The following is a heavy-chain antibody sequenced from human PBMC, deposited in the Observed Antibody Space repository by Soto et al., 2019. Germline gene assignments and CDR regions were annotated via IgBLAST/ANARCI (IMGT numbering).Heavy chain of an antibody. V-gene: IGHV3-33*01. CDR2: IWYDGSNK. CDR3: ARQGVNSDFDY. J-gene: IGHJ4*02. Sequence: VGSLRLSCAASGFIFSSHGMHWVRQAPGKGLEWVAVIWYDGSNKYYADSVKGRFTISRDNSRNTVSMQMNSLRAEDTAVYYCARQGVNSDFDYWGQGTLVTVSS. CDR1: GFIFSSHG. D-gene: IGHD2-8*01.